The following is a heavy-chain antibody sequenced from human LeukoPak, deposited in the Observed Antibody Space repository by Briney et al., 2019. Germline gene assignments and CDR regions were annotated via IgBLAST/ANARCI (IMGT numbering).Heavy chain of an antibody. Sequence: SETLSLTCTVSGGSISSYYWSWIRQPPGKGLEWIGYIYYSGSTNYNPSLKSRVTISVDTSKNQFSLKLSSVTAADTAVYYCARGQGIVVVPAAKPFDYWGQGTLVTVSS. V-gene: IGHV4-59*12. CDR3: ARGQGIVVVPAAKPFDY. CDR1: GGSISSYY. D-gene: IGHD2-2*01. CDR2: IYYSGST. J-gene: IGHJ4*02.